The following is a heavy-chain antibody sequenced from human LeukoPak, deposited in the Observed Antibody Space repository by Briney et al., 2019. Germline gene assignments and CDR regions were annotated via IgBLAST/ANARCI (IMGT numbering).Heavy chain of an antibody. Sequence: PGGSLRLSCAASEFTFSSYSMNWVRQAPGKGLEWISYISGNSGSIYDADSVKGRFTISRDNAKNSLYLQMNSLRAEDTAVYYCARDQLTPDFWSGYPPARDYWGQGTLVTVSS. CDR3: ARDQLTPDFWSGYPPARDY. V-gene: IGHV3-21*05. D-gene: IGHD3-3*01. CDR1: EFTFSSYS. J-gene: IGHJ4*02. CDR2: ISGNSGSI.